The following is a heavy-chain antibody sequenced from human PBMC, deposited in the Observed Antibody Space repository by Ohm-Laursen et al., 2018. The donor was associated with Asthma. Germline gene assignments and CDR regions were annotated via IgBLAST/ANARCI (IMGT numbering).Heavy chain of an antibody. J-gene: IGHJ4*02. Sequence: SQTLSLTCSVSGGSISSGGYPWSWIRQHPGKGLEWIGYIYYSGLTYSNPSLRSRVIISVDTSKNQFSLNLTSVTAADTAVYYCARGAFYYESTGYYFFDHWGQGALVTVSS. CDR1: GGSISSGGYP. V-gene: IGHV4-31*03. CDR2: IYYSGLT. D-gene: IGHD3-22*01. CDR3: ARGAFYYESTGYYFFDH.